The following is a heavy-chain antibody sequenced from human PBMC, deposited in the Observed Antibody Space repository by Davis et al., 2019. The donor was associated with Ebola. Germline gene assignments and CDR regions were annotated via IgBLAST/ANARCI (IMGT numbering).Heavy chain of an antibody. CDR2: ISGSGGST. J-gene: IGHJ4*02. D-gene: IGHD6-19*01. Sequence: GESLKISCAASGFTFSSYAMSWVRQAPGKGLEWVSAISGSGGSTYYADSVKGRFTISRDNSKNTLYLQMNSLRAEDTAAYYCARDLAAVAGDYFDYWGQGTLVTVSS. CDR3: ARDLAAVAGDYFDY. V-gene: IGHV3-23*01. CDR1: GFTFSSYA.